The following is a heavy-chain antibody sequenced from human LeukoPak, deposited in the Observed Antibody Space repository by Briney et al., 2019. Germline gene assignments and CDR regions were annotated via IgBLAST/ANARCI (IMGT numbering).Heavy chain of an antibody. J-gene: IGHJ3*02. CDR2: INHSGST. D-gene: IGHD5-18*01. CDR1: GGSFSGYY. Sequence: SETLSLTCAVSGGSFSGYYWSWIRQPPGKGLEWIGEINHSGSTNYNPSLKSRVTISVDTSKNQFSLKLSSVTAADTAVYYCARPPSKRGYSYGYVDIWGQGTMVTVSS. CDR3: ARPPSKRGYSYGYVDI. V-gene: IGHV4-34*01.